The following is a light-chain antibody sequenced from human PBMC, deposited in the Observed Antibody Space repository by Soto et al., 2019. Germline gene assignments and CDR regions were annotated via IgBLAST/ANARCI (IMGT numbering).Light chain of an antibody. J-gene: IGKJ3*01. CDR1: QSVSSN. CDR3: QQYNNWPSSFS. CDR2: GAS. V-gene: IGKV3-15*01. Sequence: EIVMTQSAATLSVSPGERATLSCRASQSVSSNLAWYQQKPGQAPRLLIYGASTRASGSPARFSGSGSGTVFTLTISSLQSEDFAVYYCQQYNNWPSSFSFGPGTKVDIK.